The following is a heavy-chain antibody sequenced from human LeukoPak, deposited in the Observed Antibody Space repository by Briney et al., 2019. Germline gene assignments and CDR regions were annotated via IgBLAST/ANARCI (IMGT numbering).Heavy chain of an antibody. D-gene: IGHD6-13*01. V-gene: IGHV4-31*03. Sequence: PSETLSLTCTVSGGSISSGGYYWSWIRQHPGKGLEWIGYIYYSGSTYYNPSLKSRVTISVDTSKNQFSLKLSSVTAADTAVYYCARGSSIAAAGSDYYYGMDVWGQGTTVTVSS. CDR1: GGSISSGGYY. CDR2: IYYSGST. J-gene: IGHJ6*02. CDR3: ARGSSIAAAGSDYYYGMDV.